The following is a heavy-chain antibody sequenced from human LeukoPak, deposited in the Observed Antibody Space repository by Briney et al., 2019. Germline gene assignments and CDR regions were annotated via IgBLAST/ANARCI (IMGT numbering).Heavy chain of an antibody. V-gene: IGHV3-11*01. J-gene: IGHJ4*02. Sequence: PGGSLRLSCAASGFTFSDYYMSWIRQAPGKGLEWVSYISSSGSTIYYADSVKGRFTISRDNAKNSLYLQMSSLRAEDTAVYYCARTRGSSWYEGNYFDYWGQGTLVTVSS. D-gene: IGHD6-13*01. CDR3: ARTRGSSWYEGNYFDY. CDR2: ISSSGSTI. CDR1: GFTFSDYY.